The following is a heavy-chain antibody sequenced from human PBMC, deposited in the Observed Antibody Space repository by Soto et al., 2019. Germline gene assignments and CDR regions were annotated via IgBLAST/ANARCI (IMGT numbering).Heavy chain of an antibody. Sequence: EVQLVESGGGWVQPGRSLRLSCAVSGFTFDDYAMHWVRQAPGEGLEWVSGISWNSGAIGSADSLKGRFTVLRDNAKSSLYLQMNSLRAEDTALYYCAKAMGPDWLARLDCWGQGTLVTVAS. CDR2: ISWNSGAI. CDR3: AKAMGPDWLARLDC. J-gene: IGHJ4*02. V-gene: IGHV3-9*01. D-gene: IGHD3-9*01. CDR1: GFTFDDYA.